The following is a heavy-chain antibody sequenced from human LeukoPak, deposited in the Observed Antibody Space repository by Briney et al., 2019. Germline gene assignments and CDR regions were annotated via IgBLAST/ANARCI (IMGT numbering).Heavy chain of an antibody. CDR1: GGSISSGGYY. D-gene: IGHD3-22*01. J-gene: IGHJ3*02. CDR2: IYYSGST. CDR3: ATNRLNYYDSSGAFDI. V-gene: IGHV4-31*03. Sequence: SETLSLTCTVSGGSISSGGYYWSRIRQHPGKGLEWIGYIYYSGSTYYNPSLKSRVTISVDTSKNQFSLKLSSVTAADTAVYYCATNRLNYYDSSGAFDIWGQGTMVTVSS.